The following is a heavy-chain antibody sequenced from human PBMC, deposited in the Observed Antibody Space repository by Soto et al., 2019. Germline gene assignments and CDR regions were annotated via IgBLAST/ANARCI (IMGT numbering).Heavy chain of an antibody. J-gene: IGHJ4*02. D-gene: IGHD3-10*01. Sequence: GESLKISCAASGFTFSSYAMSWVRQAPGKGLEWVSAISGSGGSTYYADSVKGRFTISRDNSKNTLYLQMNSLRAEDTAVYYCAKDRGSGSVLWFGEPSAVGGQGTLVTVSS. V-gene: IGHV3-23*01. CDR3: AKDRGSGSVLWFGEPSAV. CDR1: GFTFSSYA. CDR2: ISGSGGST.